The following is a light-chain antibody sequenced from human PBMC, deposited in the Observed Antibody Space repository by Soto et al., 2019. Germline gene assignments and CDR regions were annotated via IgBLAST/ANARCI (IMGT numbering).Light chain of an antibody. CDR2: GAS. V-gene: IGKV3-20*01. CDR1: QSVSSSY. Sequence: EIVLTKSPGTLSLSPGERGTLSCRASQSVSSSYLAWYQQKPGQAPRLLIYGASIRATGIPDRFSGSGSGTDFTHTISSLEPEECALPYCQPHHTSPGTFARGTQVDIK. J-gene: IGKJ1*01. CDR3: QPHHTSPGT.